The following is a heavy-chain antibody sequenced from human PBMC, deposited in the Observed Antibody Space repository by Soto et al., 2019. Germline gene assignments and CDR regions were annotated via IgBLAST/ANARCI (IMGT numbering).Heavy chain of an antibody. D-gene: IGHD3-3*01. CDR3: ARDETLDSLRFLEWLPTSTDYYYYGMDV. CDR2: ISYDGSNK. J-gene: IGHJ6*02. CDR1: GFTFSSYA. V-gene: IGHV3-30-3*01. Sequence: GGSLRLSCAASGFTFSSYAMHWVRQAPGKGLEWVAVISYDGSNKYYADSVKGRFTISRDNSKNTLYLQMNSPRAEDTAVYYCARDETLDSLRFLEWLPTSTDYYYYGMDVWGQGTTVTVSS.